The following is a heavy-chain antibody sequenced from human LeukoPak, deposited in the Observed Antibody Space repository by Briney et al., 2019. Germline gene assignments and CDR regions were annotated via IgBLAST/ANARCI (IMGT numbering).Heavy chain of an antibody. CDR2: IRYDGSNK. CDR1: GFTFSRYG. V-gene: IGHV3-30*02. CDR3: AKDYGDYGSGSSFDY. D-gene: IGHD3-10*01. Sequence: PGGSLRLSCAASGFTFSRYGMHWVRQAPGKGLEWVAFIRYDGSNKYYADSVKGRFTISRDNSKNTLYLQMNSLRAEDTAVYYCAKDYGDYGSGSSFDYWGQGTLVTVSS. J-gene: IGHJ4*02.